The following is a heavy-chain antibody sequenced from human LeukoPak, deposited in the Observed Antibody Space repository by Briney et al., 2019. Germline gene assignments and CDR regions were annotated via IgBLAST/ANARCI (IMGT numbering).Heavy chain of an antibody. CDR3: ARTRYNYYDSRYLDY. Sequence: SETLSLTCTVSGGSISSSSYYWGWIRQPPGKGLEWIGSIYYSGSTYYNPSLKSRVTISVDTSKNQFSLKLSSVTAADTAVYYCARTRYNYYDSRYLDYWGQGTLVTVSS. V-gene: IGHV4-39*07. D-gene: IGHD3-22*01. J-gene: IGHJ4*02. CDR2: IYYSGST. CDR1: GGSISSSSYY.